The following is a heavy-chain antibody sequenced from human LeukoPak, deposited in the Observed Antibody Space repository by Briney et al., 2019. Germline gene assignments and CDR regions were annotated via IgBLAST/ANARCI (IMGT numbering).Heavy chain of an antibody. CDR2: IYYSGST. V-gene: IGHV4-59*01. CDR1: GGSISSYY. D-gene: IGHD2-15*01. Sequence: SETLSLTCTVSGGSISSYYWSWIRQPPGKGLEWIGYIYYSGSTNYNPSLKSRVTISVDTSKNQFSLKLSSVTAADTAVYYCAREVVVAATHAFDIWGQGTMVTVSS. CDR3: AREVVVAATHAFDI. J-gene: IGHJ3*02.